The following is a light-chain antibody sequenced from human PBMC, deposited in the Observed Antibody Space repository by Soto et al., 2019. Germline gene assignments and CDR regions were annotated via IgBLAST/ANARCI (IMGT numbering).Light chain of an antibody. Sequence: DIQMTQSPSTLSVSVGDRVTITCRASQSISSWLAWYQQKPGKAPKLLIYDASSLESGVPSRFSGSGSGTEFTLTISSLQPDDFATYYCQQYNSFPLTFGGGTKVEIK. CDR2: DAS. J-gene: IGKJ4*01. CDR1: QSISSW. V-gene: IGKV1-5*01. CDR3: QQYNSFPLT.